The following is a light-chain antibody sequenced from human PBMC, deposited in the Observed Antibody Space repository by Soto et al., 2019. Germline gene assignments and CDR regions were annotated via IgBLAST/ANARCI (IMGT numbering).Light chain of an antibody. J-gene: IGKJ5*01. V-gene: IGKV3-20*01. CDR2: GAS. CDR3: QQYGSSLSIT. Sequence: EIVLTQSPGPLSLSPGERATLSCRASQSVRSTYLAWYQQKPGQAPRLLIHGASSRATGIPDRFSVSGSGTDFTLTISRLQPEDCAVYYCQQYGSSLSITFGQGTRLEIK. CDR1: QSVRSTY.